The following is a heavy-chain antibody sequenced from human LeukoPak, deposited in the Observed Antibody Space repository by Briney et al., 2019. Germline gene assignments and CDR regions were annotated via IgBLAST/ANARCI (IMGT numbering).Heavy chain of an antibody. CDR1: GYTFLSYG. CDR3: ARDGYGSGSNDY. CDR2: ISAYNAKT. D-gene: IGHD3-10*01. J-gene: IGHJ4*02. V-gene: IGHV1-18*01. Sequence: ASVTVSCKASGYTFLSYGINWVRQAPGQGLEWMGWISAYNAKTNYAQKLQGRVTMTTDTSTSTAYMELRSLRSDDTAVYYCARDGYGSGSNDYWGQGTLVTVSS.